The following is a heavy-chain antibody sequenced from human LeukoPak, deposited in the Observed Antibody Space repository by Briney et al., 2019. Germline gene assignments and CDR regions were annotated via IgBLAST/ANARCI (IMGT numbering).Heavy chain of an antibody. D-gene: IGHD3-10*01. V-gene: IGHV3-49*03. Sequence: PGGSLRLSCTASGFTFGDYAMSWFRQAPGKGLEWVGFIRSKAYGGTTEYAASVKGRFTISRDDSKSIAYLQMNSLKTEDTAVYYCTRTLLWFGDPSAGYWGQGTLVTVSS. CDR1: GFTFGDYA. J-gene: IGHJ4*02. CDR3: TRTLLWFGDPSAGY. CDR2: IRSKAYGGTT.